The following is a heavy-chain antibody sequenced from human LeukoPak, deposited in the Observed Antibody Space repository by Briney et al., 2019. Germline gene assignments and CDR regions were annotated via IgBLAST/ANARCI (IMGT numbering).Heavy chain of an antibody. D-gene: IGHD6-19*01. Sequence: PSETLSLTCAVYGGSFSGYYWRWIRQPPGKGLEWIGAINHSGSTNYNPSLKSRVTISVDTSKNQFSLKLSSVTAADTAVYYCAVNGYSSGWFTKNYFDYWGQGTLVTVSS. CDR1: GGSFSGYY. CDR2: INHSGST. J-gene: IGHJ4*02. V-gene: IGHV4-34*01. CDR3: AVNGYSSGWFTKNYFDY.